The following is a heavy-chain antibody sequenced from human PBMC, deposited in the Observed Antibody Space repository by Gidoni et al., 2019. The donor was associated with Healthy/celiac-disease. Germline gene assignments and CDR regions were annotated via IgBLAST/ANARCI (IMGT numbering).Heavy chain of an antibody. CDR3: TTDPVNYYDYGMDV. CDR2: IKSKTDGGTT. CDR1: GFTFSNAW. J-gene: IGHJ6*02. Sequence: EVQLVESGGGLVQPGRSLRLSCAASGFTFSNAWMSWVRQAQGKGLEWVGRIKSKTDGGTTDYAAPVKGRFTISRDDSKNTLYLQMNSLKTEDTAVYYCTTDPVNYYDYGMDVWGQGTTVTVSS. V-gene: IGHV3-15*01.